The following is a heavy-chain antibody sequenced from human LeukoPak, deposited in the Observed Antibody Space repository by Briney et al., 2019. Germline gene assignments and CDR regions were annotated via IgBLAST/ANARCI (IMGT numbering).Heavy chain of an antibody. D-gene: IGHD1-26*01. CDR1: GDSISAYY. Sequence: SETLSLTCTVSGDSISAYYWSWVRQPPGKGLEWIAFVHKTGSINYNPSLKSRATISMDTSNSQFSLHVNSVTAADTAVYYCTKYGGSPANYFDTWGPGTLVTVSP. CDR2: VHKTGSI. V-gene: IGHV4-59*08. J-gene: IGHJ4*02. CDR3: TKYGGSPANYFDT.